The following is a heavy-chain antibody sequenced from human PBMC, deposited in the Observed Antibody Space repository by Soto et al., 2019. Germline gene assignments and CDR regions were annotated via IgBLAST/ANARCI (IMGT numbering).Heavy chain of an antibody. CDR2: ISGSGGTT. Sequence: EVQLLESGGGLVQPGGSLRLSCAASGFTFSSYAMTWVRQAPGTGLEWVSAISGSGGTTYHAESVKGRFTISRDNSKNTLYLQMNSLRAEDAAVYYCAKPAYSSSSYYYYGMVVWGQGTTVTVSS. V-gene: IGHV3-23*01. CDR3: AKPAYSSSSYYYYGMVV. CDR1: GFTFSSYA. J-gene: IGHJ6*02. D-gene: IGHD6-6*01.